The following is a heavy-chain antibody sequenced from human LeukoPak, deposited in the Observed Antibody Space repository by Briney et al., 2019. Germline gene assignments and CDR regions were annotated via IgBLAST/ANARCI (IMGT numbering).Heavy chain of an antibody. J-gene: IGHJ5*02. Sequence: SQTLSLTCTVSGGSISSYYWSWIRQPAGKGLEWIGRIYTSGSTNYNPSLKSRVTMSVDTSKNQFSLKLSSVTAADTAVYYCARLSYSNSWWNWFDPWGQGTLVTVSS. V-gene: IGHV4-4*07. CDR1: GGSISSYY. CDR3: ARLSYSNSWWNWFDP. D-gene: IGHD6-13*01. CDR2: IYTSGST.